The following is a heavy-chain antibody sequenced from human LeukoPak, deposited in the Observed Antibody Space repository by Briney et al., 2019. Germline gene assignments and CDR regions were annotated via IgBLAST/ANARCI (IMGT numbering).Heavy chain of an antibody. CDR2: IYHSGST. Sequence: PSGTLSLTCAVSGGSISSSNWWSWVRQPPGKGLEWIGEIYHSGSTNYNPSLKSRVTISVDKSKNQFSLKLSSVTAADTAVYYCARRQHDYSDSYNWFDPWGQGTLVTVSS. V-gene: IGHV4-4*02. CDR1: GGSISSSNW. D-gene: IGHD3-22*01. CDR3: ARRQHDYSDSYNWFDP. J-gene: IGHJ5*02.